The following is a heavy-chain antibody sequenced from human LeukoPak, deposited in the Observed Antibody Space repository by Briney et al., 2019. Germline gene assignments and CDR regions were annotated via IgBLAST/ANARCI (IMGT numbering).Heavy chain of an antibody. V-gene: IGHV5-51*01. D-gene: IGHD5-24*01. J-gene: IGHJ6*04. Sequence: GDSRNISCKGSEYRLTSYRIGGARPMPGKGLDGMEIIYPGDSEPRTNPSCQGQVTISADKSISTAYLQGRSLKASDTAMYYCARRKVHDTIDVWGKGTTVTVSS. CDR2: IYPGDSEP. CDR1: EYRLTSYR. CDR3: ARRKVHDTIDV.